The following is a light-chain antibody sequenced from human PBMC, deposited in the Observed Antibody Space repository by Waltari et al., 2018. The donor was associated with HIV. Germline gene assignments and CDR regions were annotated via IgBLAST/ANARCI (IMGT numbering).Light chain of an antibody. CDR1: SSNIGAGYD. Sequence: QSVLTQPPSVSGAPGQRVTISCTGSSSNIGAGYDVHWYQQLPGTAPKPLIYGNSNRPSGVPDRFSGSKSGTSASLAITGLQAEDEADYYCQSYDSSLRGWVFGGGTKLTVL. CDR3: QSYDSSLRGWV. CDR2: GNS. V-gene: IGLV1-40*01. J-gene: IGLJ3*02.